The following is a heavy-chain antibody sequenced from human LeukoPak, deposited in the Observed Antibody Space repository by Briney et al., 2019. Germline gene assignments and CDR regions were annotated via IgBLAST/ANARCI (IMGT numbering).Heavy chain of an antibody. D-gene: IGHD1-26*01. CDR2: ISSSSSYI. CDR3: AKDGRGGSYCSY. Sequence: PGGSLRLSCAASGFTFSSYSMNWVRQAPGKGLEWVSSISSSSSYIYYADSVKGRFTISRDNAKNSLYLQMNSLRAEDTAVYYCAKDGRGGSYCSYWGQGTLVTVSS. J-gene: IGHJ4*02. CDR1: GFTFSSYS. V-gene: IGHV3-21*01.